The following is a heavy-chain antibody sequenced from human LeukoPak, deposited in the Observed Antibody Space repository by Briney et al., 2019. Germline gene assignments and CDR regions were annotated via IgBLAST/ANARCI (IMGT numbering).Heavy chain of an antibody. D-gene: IGHD2-15*01. V-gene: IGHV4-59*12. CDR1: GGSSTNYY. CDR2: IYYSGST. J-gene: IGHJ2*01. Sequence: SETLSLTCSVSGGSSTNYYWSWIRQPPGRGLEWIGYIYYSGSTNSNASLKSRVTIFVDPSKNQFSLRLSSVTAADTAVYYCARDPGSCSGGSCSFYWYFDLWGRGTLVTVSS. CDR3: ARDPGSCSGGSCSFYWYFDL.